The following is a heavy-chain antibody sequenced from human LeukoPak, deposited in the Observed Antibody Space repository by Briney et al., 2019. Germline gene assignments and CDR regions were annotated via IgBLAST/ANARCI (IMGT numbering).Heavy chain of an antibody. Sequence: SGTLSLTCAVSGGSISSSNWWCWVRQPPGKGLEWIGEIYHSGSTNYNPSLKSRVTISVDKSKNQFSLKLSSVTAADTAVYYCARGGVYGSGERFDYWGQGTLVTVSS. J-gene: IGHJ4*02. V-gene: IGHV4-4*02. CDR2: IYHSGST. CDR1: GGSISSSNW. D-gene: IGHD3-10*01. CDR3: ARGGVYGSGERFDY.